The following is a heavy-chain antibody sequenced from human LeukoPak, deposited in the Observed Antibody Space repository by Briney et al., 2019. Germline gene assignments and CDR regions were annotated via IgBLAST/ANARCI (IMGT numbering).Heavy chain of an antibody. CDR1: GDSFSSGTFY. Sequence: PSETLSLTCTVSGDSFSSGTFYWGWVRQPPGKGLEWVGSIRCSGNTYYNPSLKSRVTISVDTSQNQFSLKLSSVTAADTAVYYCARDLNWGAAAGIPYWGQGTLVTVSS. J-gene: IGHJ4*02. CDR2: IRCSGNT. CDR3: ARDLNWGAAAGIPY. D-gene: IGHD6-13*01. V-gene: IGHV4-39*07.